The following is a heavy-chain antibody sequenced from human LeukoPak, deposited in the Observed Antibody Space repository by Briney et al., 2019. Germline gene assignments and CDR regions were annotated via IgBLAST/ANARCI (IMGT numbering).Heavy chain of an antibody. CDR3: ARRTVTTSAFDI. CDR1: GFTFSSYS. CDR2: ISSSSSYI. Sequence: GGSLRLSCAASGFTFSSYSMNWVRQAPGKGLEWVSSISSSSSYIYYADSVKGRFTISRDNAKNSLYLQMNSLRAEDTAVYYCARRTVTTSAFDIWGQGTMVTVSS. V-gene: IGHV3-21*01. J-gene: IGHJ3*02. D-gene: IGHD4-17*01.